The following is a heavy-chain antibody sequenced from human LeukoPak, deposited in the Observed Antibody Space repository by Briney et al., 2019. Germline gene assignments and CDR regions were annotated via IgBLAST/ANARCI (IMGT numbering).Heavy chain of an antibody. CDR1: GGSIGTYY. J-gene: IGHJ2*01. V-gene: IGHV4-59*01. CDR2: VYYSGST. Sequence: SETLSLTCTVSGGSIGTYYWTWIRQPPGKGLEWIGYVYYSGSTNYNPSLKSRVTISVDTSRNQFSLKLSSVTAVDTAVYYCARGGFSGGILRYFDLWGRGTLVTVSS. D-gene: IGHD2-15*01. CDR3: ARGGFSGGILRYFDL.